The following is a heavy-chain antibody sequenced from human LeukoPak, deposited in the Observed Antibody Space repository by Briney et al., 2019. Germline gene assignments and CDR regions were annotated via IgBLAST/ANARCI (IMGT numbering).Heavy chain of an antibody. Sequence: ASVKVSCKASGYTFTGYYMHWVRQAPGQGLEWMGRINPNSGGTNYAQKFQGRVTMTRDTSISTAYMELSRLRSDDTAVYYCARPSSGSGSKPALGYWGQGTLVTVSS. V-gene: IGHV1-2*06. D-gene: IGHD1-26*01. CDR1: GYTFTGYY. CDR2: INPNSGGT. J-gene: IGHJ4*02. CDR3: ARPSSGSGSKPALGY.